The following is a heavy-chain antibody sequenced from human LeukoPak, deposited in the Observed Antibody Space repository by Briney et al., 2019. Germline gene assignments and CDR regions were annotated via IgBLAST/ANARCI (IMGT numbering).Heavy chain of an antibody. Sequence: GGSLRLSCAASGFTFGSYAMSWVRQAPGKGLEWVSAISGSGGSTYYADSVKGRFTISRDNSKNTLYLQMNSLRAEDTAVYYCAKGGILWSHAFDIWGQGTMVTVSS. D-gene: IGHD2-21*01. V-gene: IGHV3-23*01. CDR3: AKGGILWSHAFDI. CDR2: ISGSGGST. CDR1: GFTFGSYA. J-gene: IGHJ3*02.